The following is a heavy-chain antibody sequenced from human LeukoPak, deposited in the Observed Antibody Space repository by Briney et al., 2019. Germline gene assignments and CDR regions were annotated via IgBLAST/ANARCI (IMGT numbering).Heavy chain of an antibody. V-gene: IGHV4-59*11. J-gene: IGHJ4*02. CDR1: GVSINYHY. CDR3: ARDPGGALRSIDY. D-gene: IGHD3-10*01. CDR2: IYNSGRT. Sequence: SETLSLTCIVSGVSINYHYWTWIRQPPGKGREWIGYIYNSGRTNYSPSLKSRVTISEDMSKNQFSLKLTSVTAADTAVYYCARDPGGALRSIDYWGQGTLVTVSS.